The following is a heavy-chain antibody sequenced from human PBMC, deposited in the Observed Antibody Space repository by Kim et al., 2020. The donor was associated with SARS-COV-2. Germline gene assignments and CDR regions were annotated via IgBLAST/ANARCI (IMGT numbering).Heavy chain of an antibody. J-gene: IGHJ6*02. CDR1: GGSFSGYY. D-gene: IGHD2-21*01. CDR3: ARLTLQPLYYYYGMDV. Sequence: SETLSLTCAVYGGSFSGYYWSWIRQPPGKGLEWIGEINHSGSTNYNPSLKSRVTISVDTSKNQFSLKLSSVTAADTAVYYCARLTLQPLYYYYGMDVWGQGTTVTVSS. V-gene: IGHV4-34*01. CDR2: INHSGST.